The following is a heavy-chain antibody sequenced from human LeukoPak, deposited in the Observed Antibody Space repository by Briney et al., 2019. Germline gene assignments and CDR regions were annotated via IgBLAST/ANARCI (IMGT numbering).Heavy chain of an antibody. CDR3: ARERYAASYNWFDP. CDR2: MYYSGST. CDR1: GGSISSGDYY. Sequence: SETLSLTCTVSGGSISSGDYYLSWIRQPPGKGLEWVGYMYYSGSTYYNPSLKSRVTISVDTSKNQFSLKLSSVTAADTAVYYCARERYAASYNWFDPWGQGTLVTVSS. J-gene: IGHJ5*02. D-gene: IGHD6-25*01. V-gene: IGHV4-30-4*08.